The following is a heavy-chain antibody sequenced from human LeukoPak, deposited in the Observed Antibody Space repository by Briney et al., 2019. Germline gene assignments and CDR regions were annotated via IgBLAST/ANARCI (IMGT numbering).Heavy chain of an antibody. Sequence: SQTLSLTCTVSGDSINSGDYYWSWIRQPPGNGLEWIGYIYYSGSTYYNPSLKGRVTISVDTSKNQFSLKLSSVTAADTAVYYCARDNGYGQLDSWGQGTPVTVSS. CDR1: GDSINSGDYY. V-gene: IGHV4-30-4*01. D-gene: IGHD2-15*01. CDR3: ARDNGYGQLDS. CDR2: IYYSGST. J-gene: IGHJ4*02.